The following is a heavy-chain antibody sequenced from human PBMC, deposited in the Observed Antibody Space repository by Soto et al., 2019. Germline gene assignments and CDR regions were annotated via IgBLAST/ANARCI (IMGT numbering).Heavy chain of an antibody. CDR3: ARGGVDYYDSSGYYFSPYYFDY. V-gene: IGHV4-61*01. D-gene: IGHD3-22*01. CDR1: GGSVSSGSYY. J-gene: IGHJ4*02. Sequence: SETLSLTCTVSGGSVSSGSYYWSWIRQPPGKGLEWIGYIYYSGSTNYNPSLKSRVTISVDTSKNQFSLKLSSVTAADTAVYYCARGGVDYYDSSGYYFSPYYFDYWAQGTLVTVSS. CDR2: IYYSGST.